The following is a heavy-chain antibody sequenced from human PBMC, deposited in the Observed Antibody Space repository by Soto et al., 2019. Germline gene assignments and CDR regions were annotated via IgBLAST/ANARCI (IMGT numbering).Heavy chain of an antibody. CDR2: INPSGGST. CDR1: GYTFTSYY. V-gene: IGHV1-46*01. CDR3: ARRAGGLLDYYSSAMDF. J-gene: IGHJ6*02. D-gene: IGHD2-15*01. Sequence: ASVKVSCKASGYTFTSYYMHWVRQAPGQGLEWMGIINPSGGSTSYAQKFQGIVTMTRDTSTSTVYMELSSLRSEDTAVYYCARRAGGLLDYYSSAMDFWRQGTT.